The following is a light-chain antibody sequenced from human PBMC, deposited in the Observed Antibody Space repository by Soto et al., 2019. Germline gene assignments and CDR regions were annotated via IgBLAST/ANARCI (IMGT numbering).Light chain of an antibody. CDR3: TSYTFTSTLYV. CDR2: EVT. CDR1: SSDVGGHNY. Sequence: QSALTQPASVSGSRGQSITISCTGSSSDVGGHNYVSWYQQHPGKATKRMIYEVTKRPSGVSNRFCGSKSGNTASLTISGLQAEDEADYYCTSYTFTSTLYVFGTGTKVTVL. J-gene: IGLJ1*01. V-gene: IGLV2-14*01.